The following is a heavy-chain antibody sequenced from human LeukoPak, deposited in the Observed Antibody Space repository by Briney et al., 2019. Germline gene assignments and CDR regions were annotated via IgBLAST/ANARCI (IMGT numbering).Heavy chain of an antibody. Sequence: GESLKISCKASENSFTTSWIGRVRQTPGRGLEWMGIFYPGDSDTRYSPSFQGQVTISADKSISTAYLQWSSLKASDTAMYYCANTRFKNLFDAFDIWGQGTMVTVSS. CDR2: FYPGDSDT. J-gene: IGHJ3*02. V-gene: IGHV5-51*01. D-gene: IGHD1-14*01. CDR1: ENSFTTSW. CDR3: ANTRFKNLFDAFDI.